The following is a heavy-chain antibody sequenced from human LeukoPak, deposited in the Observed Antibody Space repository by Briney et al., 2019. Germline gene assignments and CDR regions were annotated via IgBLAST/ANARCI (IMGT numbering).Heavy chain of an antibody. J-gene: IGHJ4*02. D-gene: IGHD4-17*01. CDR1: GFTFSSYD. Sequence: GGSLRLSCAASGFTFSSYDMHWVRQATGKGLEWVSAIGTAGDTYYPGSVKGRFTISRENAKNSLYLQMNSLRAGDTAVYYCARDRGYYGDHPDYWGQGTLVTVSS. V-gene: IGHV3-13*01. CDR3: ARDRGYYGDHPDY. CDR2: IGTAGDT.